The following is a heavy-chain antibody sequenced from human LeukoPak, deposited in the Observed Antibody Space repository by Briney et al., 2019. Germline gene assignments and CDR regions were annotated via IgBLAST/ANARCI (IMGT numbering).Heavy chain of an antibody. Sequence: GGSLRLSCAASGFTFSSYALSWVRQAPGKGLEWVSAISGSGGSTYYADSVKGRFTISRDNSKNTLYLQMNSLRAEDTAVYYCAKDLGYSYAFAWDYWGQGTLVTVSS. D-gene: IGHD5-18*01. CDR1: GFTFSSYA. V-gene: IGHV3-23*01. CDR3: AKDLGYSYAFAWDY. J-gene: IGHJ4*02. CDR2: ISGSGGST.